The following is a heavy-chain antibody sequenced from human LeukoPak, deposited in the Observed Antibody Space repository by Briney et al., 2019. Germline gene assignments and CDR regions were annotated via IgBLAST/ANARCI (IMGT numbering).Heavy chain of an antibody. CDR1: GFTFSSYS. CDR2: ISSSSSYI. J-gene: IGHJ4*02. Sequence: PGGSLRLSCAASGFTFSSYSMNWVRQAPGKGLEWVSSISSSSSYIYYADSVKGRFTISRDNAKNSLYLQMNSLRAEDTAVYYCAREIAAAAAIDYWGQGTLVTVSS. CDR3: AREIAAAAAIDY. V-gene: IGHV3-21*01. D-gene: IGHD6-13*01.